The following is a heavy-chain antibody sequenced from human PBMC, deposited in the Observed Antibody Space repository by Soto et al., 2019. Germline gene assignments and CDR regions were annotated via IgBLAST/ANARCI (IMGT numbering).Heavy chain of an antibody. Sequence: QVTLKESGPVVVKPTETLTLTCTVSGFSLSNARLGVSWIRQPPGKALEWLAHIFSNDEKSYSTSLKNRLTLSKDTSKSQLVLSMTDVDPVDSATYYCALIKDCSRADCYLASFDPWGQGTLVTVSS. D-gene: IGHD2-2*01. CDR1: GFSLSNARLG. CDR3: ALIKDCSRADCYLASFDP. V-gene: IGHV2-26*01. CDR2: IFSNDEK. J-gene: IGHJ5*02.